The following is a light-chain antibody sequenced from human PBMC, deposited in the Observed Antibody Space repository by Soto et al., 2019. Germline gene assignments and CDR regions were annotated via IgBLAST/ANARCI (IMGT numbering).Light chain of an antibody. V-gene: IGKV1-5*03. Sequence: DIQMTQSPSTLSASVGDSVTITCRASQSISSWLAWYQQKPGKAPKLLIYKASSLQSGVPSRFSGSGSGTEFTLTISSLQPDDFATYYCQQYKSYSLTFGGGTKVDIK. CDR2: KAS. CDR1: QSISSW. CDR3: QQYKSYSLT. J-gene: IGKJ4*01.